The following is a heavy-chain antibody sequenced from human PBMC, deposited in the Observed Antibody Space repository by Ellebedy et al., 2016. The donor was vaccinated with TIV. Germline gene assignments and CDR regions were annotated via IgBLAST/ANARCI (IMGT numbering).Heavy chain of an antibody. CDR3: ARVSRTGDDYSGGFDP. Sequence: GESLKISCAASGFAVSSNYMTWVRRAPGKGLEWVSLIHSAGTTYYVDSVKGRFTISRHSSNNTLFLQMSGLSSEDTAIYYCARVSRTGDDYSGGFDPWGQGTLVTVSS. CDR2: IHSAGTT. J-gene: IGHJ5*02. V-gene: IGHV3-53*04. D-gene: IGHD4-23*01. CDR1: GFAVSSNY.